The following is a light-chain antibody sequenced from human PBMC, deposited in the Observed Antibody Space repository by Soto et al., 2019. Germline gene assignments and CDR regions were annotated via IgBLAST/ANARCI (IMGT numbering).Light chain of an antibody. CDR1: QSVSSRY. CDR2: GAS. J-gene: IGKJ4*01. Sequence: EIVLTQSPGTLSLSPGERATLSCRARQSVSSRYLAWYQQKPGQAPSLIIYGASNRANGIPDRFSGSGSGTDFTLTISSLEPEDFAVYDCQQRSNWPPLTFGGGTKVDI. CDR3: QQRSNWPPLT. V-gene: IGKV3D-20*02.